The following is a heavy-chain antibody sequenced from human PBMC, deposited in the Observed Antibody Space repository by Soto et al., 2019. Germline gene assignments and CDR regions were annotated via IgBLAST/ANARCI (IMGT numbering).Heavy chain of an antibody. V-gene: IGHV3-43D*04. J-gene: IGHJ5*02. CDR1: GFTFDDYA. Sequence: GGSLRLSCAASGFTFDDYAMHWVRQAPGKGLEWVSLISWDGAGTYYADSVKGRFTISRDNAKNSLYLQMNSLRAEDTAVYYCGQLHMGFDPWGQGTLVTVPS. CDR2: ISWDGAGT. D-gene: IGHD2-2*01. CDR3: GQLHMGFDP.